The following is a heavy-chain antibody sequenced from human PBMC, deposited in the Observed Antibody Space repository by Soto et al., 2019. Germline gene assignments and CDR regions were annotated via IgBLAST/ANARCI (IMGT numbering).Heavy chain of an antibody. CDR3: ARAVAVPPDFDY. CDR2: INAGNGNT. CDR1: GYTFTAYA. Sequence: QVQLVQSGAEEKKPGASVKVSCKSSGYTFTAYAMHWVRQAPGQRLEWMGWINAGNGNTKYSQKFQGRVTITRDTSASIAYMELSSLRSEDTAVYYCARAVAVPPDFDYWGQGTLVTVSS. D-gene: IGHD6-19*01. V-gene: IGHV1-3*05. J-gene: IGHJ4*02.